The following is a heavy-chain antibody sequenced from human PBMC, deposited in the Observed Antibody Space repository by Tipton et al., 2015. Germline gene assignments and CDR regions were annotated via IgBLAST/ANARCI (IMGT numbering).Heavy chain of an antibody. Sequence: SLRLSCAASGFTFGTYEMNWVRQAPGKGLEWVSLFSRTGAYIYYADSVKGRFTISRDNAKSSLYLQMNSLRAEDSAIYYCARGRFGDLPYFDSWGQGTLVTVSS. CDR1: GFTFGTYE. CDR2: FSRTGAYI. D-gene: IGHD3-10*01. CDR3: ARGRFGDLPYFDS. J-gene: IGHJ4*02. V-gene: IGHV3-48*03.